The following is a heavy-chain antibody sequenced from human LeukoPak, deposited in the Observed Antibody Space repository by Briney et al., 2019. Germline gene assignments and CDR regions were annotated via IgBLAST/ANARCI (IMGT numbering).Heavy chain of an antibody. D-gene: IGHD5-18*01. CDR1: GFTFTNYW. J-gene: IGHJ4*02. CDR3: AKTARTWDY. Sequence: GGSLILSCAASGFTFTNYWMTWVRQAPGKGLEWVANIKEDGSERHYVDSVKGRCTISRDNAKNSLYLQMNSLRAEDTAVYYCAKTARTWDYWGQGSLVTVSS. CDR2: IKEDGSER. V-gene: IGHV3-7*01.